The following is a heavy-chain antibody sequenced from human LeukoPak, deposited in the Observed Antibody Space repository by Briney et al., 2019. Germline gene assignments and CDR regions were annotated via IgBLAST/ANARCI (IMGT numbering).Heavy chain of an antibody. J-gene: IGHJ6*02. V-gene: IGHV3-33*08. Sequence: GGSLRLSCAASGLTFRNFAMSWVRQAPGKGLEWVAVMWYDGSNKYYADSVKGRLTISRDNSKNTLYLQMNSLRAEDTAVYYCARAGGYYGMDVWGQGTTVTVSS. CDR1: GLTFRNFA. D-gene: IGHD1-26*01. CDR2: MWYDGSNK. CDR3: ARAGGYYGMDV.